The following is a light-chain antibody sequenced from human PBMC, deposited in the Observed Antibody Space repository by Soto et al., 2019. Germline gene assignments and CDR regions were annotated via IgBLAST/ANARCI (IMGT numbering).Light chain of an antibody. CDR3: QQYGNSPTWT. Sequence: GLTQSPGTLSLSPGERATLSCRASQSVSSSYLAWYQQKPGQAPRLLIYGASSRATGIPDRFSGSGSGTDFTLTISRLEPEDFAVYYCQQYGNSPTWTFGQGTKVDI. CDR2: GAS. V-gene: IGKV3-20*01. CDR1: QSVSSSY. J-gene: IGKJ1*01.